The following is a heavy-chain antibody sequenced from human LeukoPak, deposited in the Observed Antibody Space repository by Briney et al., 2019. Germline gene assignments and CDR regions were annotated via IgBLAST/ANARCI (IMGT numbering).Heavy chain of an antibody. CDR1: GYTFTDYY. CDR3: ARRTVTKDYYYYYYMDV. CDR2: INPNSGDT. V-gene: IGHV1-2*02. D-gene: IGHD4-17*01. J-gene: IGHJ6*03. Sequence: ASVKVSCKASGYTFTDYYINWVRQAPGQGLEWIGWINPNSGDTNYAQKFQDRVTMTRDTSISTAYIELNFLRSDDTAVYYCARRTVTKDYYYYYYMDVWGKGTTVTVSS.